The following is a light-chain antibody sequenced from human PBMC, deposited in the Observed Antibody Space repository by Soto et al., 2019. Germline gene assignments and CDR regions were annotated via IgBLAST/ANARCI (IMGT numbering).Light chain of an antibody. V-gene: IGLV2-14*01. Sequence: QSVLTQPASVSGSPGQSIAISCTGTSSDVGGYNYVSWYQQHPGKAPKLMIYEVSNRPSGVSDRFSGSKSGNTASLTISGLQAEDEADYHCSSYTSSSPYVFGSRTKLTVL. J-gene: IGLJ1*01. CDR3: SSYTSSSPYV. CDR2: EVS. CDR1: SSDVGGYNY.